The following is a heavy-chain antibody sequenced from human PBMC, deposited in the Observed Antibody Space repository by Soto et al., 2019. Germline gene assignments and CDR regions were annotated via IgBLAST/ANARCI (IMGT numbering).Heavy chain of an antibody. Sequence: QVQLVESGGGVAQPGRSLRLSCAASGFTFSSYAMHWVRQAPGKGLEWVAVISYDGTNKYYADSVKGRFTISRDNSNKTLSLQMNSLRAEDTAVFYCTKTASTWTTFNERFQYWGQGTPVTGSS. CDR2: ISYDGTNK. CDR3: TKTASTWTTFNERFQY. V-gene: IGHV3-30-3*02. CDR1: GFTFSSYA. D-gene: IGHD1-1*01. J-gene: IGHJ4*02.